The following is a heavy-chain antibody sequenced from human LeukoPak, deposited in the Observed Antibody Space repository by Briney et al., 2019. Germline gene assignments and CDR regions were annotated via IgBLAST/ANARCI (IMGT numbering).Heavy chain of an antibody. D-gene: IGHD1-26*01. CDR2: INPSGGST. CDR1: GYTFTIYY. CDR3: ARASGSWSYFDY. Sequence: ASVKVSFKASGYTFTIYYMHWVRQAPGQGLEWMGIINPSGGSTSYAQKFQGRVTMTRDTSTSTVYMELSSLRSEDTAVYYCARASGSWSYFDYWGQGTLVTVSS. V-gene: IGHV1-46*01. J-gene: IGHJ4*02.